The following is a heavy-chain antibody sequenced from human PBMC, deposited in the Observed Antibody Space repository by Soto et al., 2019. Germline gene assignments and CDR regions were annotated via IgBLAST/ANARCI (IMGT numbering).Heavy chain of an antibody. CDR1: GFTFSDYW. D-gene: IGHD3-22*01. V-gene: IGHV3-7*05. CDR2: IRKDESKK. CDR3: AIDVSPGSGPYYDAFDI. J-gene: IGHJ3*02. Sequence: EVQLVESGGGLVQPGESLRLSCSASGFTFSDYWMTCVRQAPGKGLEWVANIRKDESKKSYLDSVRGRFTVSRDNARNLLALQMDSLRAADTAIYDCAIDVSPGSGPYYDAFDIWGQGTMVTVAS.